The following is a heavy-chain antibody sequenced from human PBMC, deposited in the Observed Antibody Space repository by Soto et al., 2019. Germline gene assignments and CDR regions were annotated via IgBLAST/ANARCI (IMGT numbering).Heavy chain of an antibody. CDR1: GGSISSYY. CDR2: IYTSGST. CDR3: AREEPSTNYYDSSGYYYYFDY. J-gene: IGHJ4*02. Sequence: SETLSLTCTVSGGSISSYYWSWIRQPAGKGLEWIGRIYTSGSTNYNPSLKSRVTMSVDTSKNQFSLKLSSVTAAETAVYYCAREEPSTNYYDSSGYYYYFDYWGQGTLVTVSS. V-gene: IGHV4-4*07. D-gene: IGHD3-22*01.